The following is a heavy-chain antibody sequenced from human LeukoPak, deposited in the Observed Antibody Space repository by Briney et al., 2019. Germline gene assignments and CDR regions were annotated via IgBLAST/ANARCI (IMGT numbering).Heavy chain of an antibody. CDR1: GGSISSHY. CDR3: ARDGAATFSDY. V-gene: IGHV4-4*07. D-gene: IGHD1-26*01. CDR2: VYASGST. Sequence: SETLSLTCIVSGGSISSHYWSWTRQSAGMGLEYIGRVYASGSTDYSPSVQSRVTISVDTSKNQFSLKLASVTAADTATYYCARDGAATFSDYWGQGTLVTVSS. J-gene: IGHJ4*02.